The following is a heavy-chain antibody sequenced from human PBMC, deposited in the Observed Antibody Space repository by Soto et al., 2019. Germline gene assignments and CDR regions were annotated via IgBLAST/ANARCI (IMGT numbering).Heavy chain of an antibody. CDR2: ISYDGSNK. V-gene: IGHV3-30*18. CDR3: AKDLDYYGSGGYYYYYGMDV. D-gene: IGHD3-10*01. CDR1: GFTFSSYG. Sequence: GGSLRLSCAASGFTFSSYGMHWVRQAPGKGLEWVAVISYDGSNKYYADSVKGRFTISRDNSKNTLYLQMNSLRAEDTAVYYCAKDLDYYGSGGYYYYYGMDVWGQGTTVTVSS. J-gene: IGHJ6*02.